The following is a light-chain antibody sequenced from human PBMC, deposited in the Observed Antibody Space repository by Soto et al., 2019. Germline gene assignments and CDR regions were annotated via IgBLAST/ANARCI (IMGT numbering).Light chain of an antibody. CDR3: QQYNPYPWT. CDR1: QSISSW. CDR2: KAS. V-gene: IGKV1-5*03. Sequence: DIQMTQSPSTLSASVGDRVTITCRASQSISSWLAWYQQKPGKAPKLLIYKASSLEIGVPSRFSGSGSGTEFTLTVSSLQPDDFATYYCQQYNPYPWTFGQGTKVDIK. J-gene: IGKJ1*01.